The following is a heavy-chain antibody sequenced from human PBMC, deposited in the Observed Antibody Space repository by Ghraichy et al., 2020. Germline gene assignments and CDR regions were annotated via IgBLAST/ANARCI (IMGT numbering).Heavy chain of an antibody. J-gene: IGHJ6*02. CDR3: AREGYCSSTSCYTLFSSTYGMDV. D-gene: IGHD2-2*02. CDR1: GGTFSSYA. V-gene: IGHV1-69*10. CDR2: IIPIFGIA. Sequence: SVKVSCKASGGTFSSYAISWVRQAHGQGLEWMGGIIPIFGIANYAQKFQGRVTITADKSTSTAYMELSSLRSEDTAVYYCAREGYCSSTSCYTLFSSTYGMDVWGQGTTVTVSS.